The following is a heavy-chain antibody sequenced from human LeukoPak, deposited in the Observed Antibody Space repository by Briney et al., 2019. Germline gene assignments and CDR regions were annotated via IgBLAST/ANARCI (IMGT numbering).Heavy chain of an antibody. Sequence: SETLSLTCTVSGGSISSSSYYWGWIRQPPGKGLEWIGSIYYSGSTNYNPSLKSRVTISVDTSKIQFSLKLSSVTAADTAVYYCARDWDVVVPAARENWFDPWGQGTLVTVSS. J-gene: IGHJ5*02. CDR1: GGSISSSSYY. V-gene: IGHV4-39*07. D-gene: IGHD2-2*01. CDR2: IYYSGST. CDR3: ARDWDVVVPAARENWFDP.